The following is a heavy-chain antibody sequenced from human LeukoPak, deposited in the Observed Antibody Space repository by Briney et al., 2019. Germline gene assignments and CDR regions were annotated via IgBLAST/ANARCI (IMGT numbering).Heavy chain of an antibody. V-gene: IGHV4-59*08. Sequence: RTSETLSLTCTVSGGSLSPFYWSWIRQPPGKGLECLGYIYYSGSINYNPSLKSRVTMSIDMSKSQFSLNLYSVTAADTPVYYCARHDTGTCSLYPEDYHYYGLDVWGQGTSVTVS. CDR1: GGSLSPFY. CDR3: ARHDTGTCSLYPEDYHYYGLDV. CDR2: IYYSGSI. D-gene: IGHD6-13*01. J-gene: IGHJ6*02.